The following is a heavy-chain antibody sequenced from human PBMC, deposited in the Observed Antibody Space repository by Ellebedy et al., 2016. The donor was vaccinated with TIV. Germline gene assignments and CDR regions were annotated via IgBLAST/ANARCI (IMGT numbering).Heavy chain of an antibody. CDR2: INPSGGST. CDR1: GYTFSSYF. V-gene: IGHV1-46*04. J-gene: IGHJ4*02. D-gene: IGHD6-19*01. CDR3: ARSRSSGWLHTPDY. Sequence: AASVKVSCKASGYTFSSYFMHWVRQAPGQGPEWMGIINPSGGSTTYAQSLQGRVTMTRDTSTTTVYMELSSLTSEDTAVYYCARSRSSGWLHTPDYWGQGALVIVSS.